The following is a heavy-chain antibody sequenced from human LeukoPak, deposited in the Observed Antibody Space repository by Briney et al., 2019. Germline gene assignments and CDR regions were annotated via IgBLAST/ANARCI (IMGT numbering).Heavy chain of an antibody. CDR3: AIFGAAPGFDY. Sequence: PSETLSLTCAVYGGSFSGYFWSWIRQPPGKGLEWIGEINHSGITNYNPSLKSRATISVDMSKNQFSLKLSSVTAADTAVYYCAIFGAAPGFDYWGQGTLVTVSS. D-gene: IGHD6-6*01. CDR1: GGSFSGYF. CDR2: INHSGIT. V-gene: IGHV4-34*01. J-gene: IGHJ4*02.